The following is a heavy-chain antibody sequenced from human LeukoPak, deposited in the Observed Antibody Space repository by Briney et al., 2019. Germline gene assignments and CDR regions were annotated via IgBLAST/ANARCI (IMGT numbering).Heavy chain of an antibody. V-gene: IGHV4-59*08. Sequence: SETLSLTCSVSGGTLNSFYWSWIRQPPGKGLEYIGYVYYTGKTNYNPSLKSRVTLSADTSKNQFSLKLSSVTVADTAVYYCARWNAVITSLDHWGQGILVAVSS. CDR2: VYYTGKT. D-gene: IGHD3-16*01. CDR3: ARWNAVITSLDH. J-gene: IGHJ4*02. CDR1: GGTLNSFY.